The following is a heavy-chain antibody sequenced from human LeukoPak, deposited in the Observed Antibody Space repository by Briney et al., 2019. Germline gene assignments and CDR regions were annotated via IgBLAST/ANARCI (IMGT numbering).Heavy chain of an antibody. Sequence: SETLSLTCAVYGGSFSGYYWSWIRQPPGKGLEWIGEINHSGSTNYNPSLKSRVTISVDTSKNQFSLKLSSVTAAGTAVYYCARGIRYPDYWGQGTLVTVSS. CDR3: ARGIRYPDY. CDR2: INHSGST. D-gene: IGHD3-9*01. CDR1: GGSFSGYY. V-gene: IGHV4-34*01. J-gene: IGHJ4*02.